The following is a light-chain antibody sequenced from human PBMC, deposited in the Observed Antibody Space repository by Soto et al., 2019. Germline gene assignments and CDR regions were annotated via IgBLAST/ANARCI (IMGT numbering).Light chain of an antibody. CDR2: AAS. CDR1: QSISSY. Sequence: DIQMTQSPSSLSASVGDRVTITCRASQSISSYLNWYQQKPGKAPKLLIYAASSLQSGVPSRLRGGGSGTVFPLPISSWKPEVFATYSCQQSNGPPPFGQGTKV. J-gene: IGKJ1*01. CDR3: QQSNGPPP. V-gene: IGKV1-39*01.